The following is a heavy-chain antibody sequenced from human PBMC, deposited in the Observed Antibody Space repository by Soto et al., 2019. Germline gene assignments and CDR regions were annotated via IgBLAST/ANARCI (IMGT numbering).Heavy chain of an antibody. CDR2: ISYDGTNK. Sequence: QVQLVESGGGVVQPGRSLRLSCAASGFTFSSYAMHWVRQAPGKGLEWVAVISYDGTNKYYADSVKGRFTISRDNSKNTLYLQMNSLRPEDMAVFYCARDSRPEVTVNFDYWGQGTLVTVSS. CDR3: ARDSRPEVTVNFDY. J-gene: IGHJ4*02. D-gene: IGHD1-20*01. CDR1: GFTFSSYA. V-gene: IGHV3-30-3*01.